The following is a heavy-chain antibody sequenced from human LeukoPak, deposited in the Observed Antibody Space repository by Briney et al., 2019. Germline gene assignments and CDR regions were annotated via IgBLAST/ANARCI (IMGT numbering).Heavy chain of an antibody. V-gene: IGHV4-4*09. CDR2: IYTSGGST. J-gene: IGHJ4*02. CDR1: GGSISSDY. CDR3: ARHENDFWSGYYY. Sequence: SETLSLTCTVSGGSISSDYWSWIRQPPGKGLEWIGYIYTSGGSTNYNPSLKSRVTISVDTSKNQFSLKLNSVTAADTAVYYCARHENDFWSGYYYWGQGALVTVSS. D-gene: IGHD3-3*01.